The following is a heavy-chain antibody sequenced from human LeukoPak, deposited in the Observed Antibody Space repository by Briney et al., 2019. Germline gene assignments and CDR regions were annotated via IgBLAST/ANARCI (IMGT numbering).Heavy chain of an antibody. CDR1: GYTFTSYY. J-gene: IGHJ3*02. CDR2: INPSGGST. Sequence: ASVKVSCKASGYTFTSYYMHWVRQAPGQGLEWMGIINPSGGSTSYAQKFQGRVTMTRDMSTSTVYMELSSLRSEDTAVYYCARGPVLWFAVEDAFDIWGQGTMVTVSS. CDR3: ARGPVLWFAVEDAFDI. V-gene: IGHV1-46*01. D-gene: IGHD5-18*01.